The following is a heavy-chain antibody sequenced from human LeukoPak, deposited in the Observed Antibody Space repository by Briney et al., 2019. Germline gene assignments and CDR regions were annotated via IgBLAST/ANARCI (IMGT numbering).Heavy chain of an antibody. J-gene: IGHJ4*02. CDR1: GGSISSYY. CDR2: IYYSGST. V-gene: IGHV4-59*12. CDR3: ARGPAYGSGSLDY. D-gene: IGHD3-10*01. Sequence: PSETLSLTCTVSGGSISSYYWSWIRQPPGKGLEWMGYIYYSGSTNYNPSLKSRVTMSVDTSKNQFSLKLSSVTAADTAVYYCARGPAYGSGSLDYWGQGTLVTVSS.